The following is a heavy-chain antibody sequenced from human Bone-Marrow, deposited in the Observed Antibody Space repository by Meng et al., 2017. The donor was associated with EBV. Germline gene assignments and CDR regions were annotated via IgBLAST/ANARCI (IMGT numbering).Heavy chain of an antibody. Sequence: QGEVCQSGVGWKRLCSSVQVSCKAAVVTLSSYAIIWVRQAPGEGLEWMGGIIPIFSTPHYAQKFQDRVTITADLSTSTAYMELSSLTSEDTAMYFCASASPDRFIDPWGQGTLVTVSS. CDR1: VVTLSSYA. CDR2: IIPIFSTP. D-gene: IGHD3-10*01. CDR3: ASASPDRFIDP. J-gene: IGHJ5*02. V-gene: IGHV1-69*01.